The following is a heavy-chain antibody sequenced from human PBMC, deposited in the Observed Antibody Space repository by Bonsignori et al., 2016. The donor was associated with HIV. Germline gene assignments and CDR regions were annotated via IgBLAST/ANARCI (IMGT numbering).Heavy chain of an antibody. Sequence: WVRQAPGQGFEWMGWISPYNVNANYTQSLLGRVTMTTDTSTSTAHMELRSLRSGDTAVYFCARSGWYGSDYYYMDVWGKGTTVTVSS. V-gene: IGHV1-18*01. D-gene: IGHD6-19*01. CDR3: ARSGWYGSDYYYMDV. CDR2: ISPYNVNA. J-gene: IGHJ6*03.